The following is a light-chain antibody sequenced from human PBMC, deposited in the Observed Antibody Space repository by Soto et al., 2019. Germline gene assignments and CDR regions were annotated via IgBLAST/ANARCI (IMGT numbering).Light chain of an antibody. CDR2: GAS. Sequence: EIVMTQSPATLSVSPGERATLSCRASQTVSSNLAWYQQKPGQAPRLLIYGASTRATGIPARFSGSGSGTEFTLTISSLQSEDFAVYYCQQYNNLPLSLTFGGGTKVEI. V-gene: IGKV3-15*01. J-gene: IGKJ4*01. CDR3: QQYNNLPLSLT. CDR1: QTVSSN.